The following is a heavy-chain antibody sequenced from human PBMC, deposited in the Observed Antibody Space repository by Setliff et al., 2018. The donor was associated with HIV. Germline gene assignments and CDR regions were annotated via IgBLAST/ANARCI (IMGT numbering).Heavy chain of an antibody. J-gene: IGHJ5*02. V-gene: IGHV4-34*01. CDR2: INHSGDT. CDR3: ARDVERYSSHSGSGP. D-gene: IGHD6-19*01. CDR1: GGSFSGYF. Sequence: SETLSLTCAVYGGSFSGYFWTWIRQPPQKRLEWIGEINHSGDTNYNPSLKSRVTISADTSKNQFSLKLSSVTAADTAVYYCARDVERYSSHSGSGPWGQGTLVTVSS.